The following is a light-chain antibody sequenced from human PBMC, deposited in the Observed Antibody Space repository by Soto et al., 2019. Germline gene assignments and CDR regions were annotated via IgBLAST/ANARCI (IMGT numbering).Light chain of an antibody. CDR2: LNSDGSH. J-gene: IGLJ2*01. CDR1: SGHNSYA. Sequence: QSALTQSPSASASLGASVKLTCTLSSGHNSYAIAWHQQQPEKGPRYLMKLNSDGSHSSGDGIPDRFSGSSSGAERYLTISSLQSEDEADYYCQTWATDIHVVFGGGTKLTVL. CDR3: QTWATDIHVV. V-gene: IGLV4-69*01.